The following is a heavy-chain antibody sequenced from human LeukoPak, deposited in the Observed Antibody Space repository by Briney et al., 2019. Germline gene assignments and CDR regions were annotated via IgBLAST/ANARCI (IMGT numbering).Heavy chain of an antibody. CDR2: IFGGGST. J-gene: IGHJ4*02. Sequence: PGGSLRLSCAASGFTVSSNYMSWVRQAPGKGLEWVSVIFGGGSTYYTDSVKGRFTISRDNSKNTLYLQMNSLRAEDTAVYYCAKDEVAIVVVPAAMSIHWGQGTLVTVSS. V-gene: IGHV3-53*01. D-gene: IGHD2-2*03. CDR3: AKDEVAIVVVPAAMSIH. CDR1: GFTVSSNY.